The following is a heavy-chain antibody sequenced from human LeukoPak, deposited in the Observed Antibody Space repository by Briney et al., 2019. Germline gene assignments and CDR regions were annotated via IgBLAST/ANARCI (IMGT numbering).Heavy chain of an antibody. V-gene: IGHV3-11*04. Sequence: GGSLRLSCAATGFTFSNEYMSWIRQAPGKGLEWVSYISNSGSYVNYGDSVKGRFTVSRDNAKNSLYLQMNSLRAEDTAVYYCARDNVFAGGLLFSPPSVRGQGTLVTVSS. CDR2: ISNSGSYV. D-gene: IGHD3-10*01. CDR1: GFTFSNEY. CDR3: ARDNVFAGGLLFSPPSV. J-gene: IGHJ4*02.